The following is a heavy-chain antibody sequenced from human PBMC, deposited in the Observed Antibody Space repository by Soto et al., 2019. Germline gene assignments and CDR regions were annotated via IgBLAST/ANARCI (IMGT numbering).Heavy chain of an antibody. CDR2: INPDGRTI. Sequence: LRLSCAASAFSFSTSWMHWVRQAPGEGLVWVSRINPDGRTINYADSVKGRFTISRDNAKNTLYLQMNILRVEDTAVYFCARGGGKRIAVAGNDYWGQGTLVTVSS. D-gene: IGHD6-19*01. CDR1: AFSFSTSW. V-gene: IGHV3-74*01. J-gene: IGHJ4*02. CDR3: ARGGGKRIAVAGNDY.